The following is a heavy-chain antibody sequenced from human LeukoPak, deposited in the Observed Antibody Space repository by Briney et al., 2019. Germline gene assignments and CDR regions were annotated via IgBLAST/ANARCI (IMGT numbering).Heavy chain of an antibody. D-gene: IGHD2-21*01. CDR3: ARDGDRAREIDY. V-gene: IGHV1-69*04. CDR1: RGTFSKYA. CDR2: IIPILNIT. Sequence: GASVKVSCKASRGTFSKYAISWVRQAPGQGLEWMGRIIPILNITHYAQKFQGRVTIAADKSTSTAYMELSSLRSEDTAVYYCARDGDRAREIDYWGQGTLVTVSS. J-gene: IGHJ4*02.